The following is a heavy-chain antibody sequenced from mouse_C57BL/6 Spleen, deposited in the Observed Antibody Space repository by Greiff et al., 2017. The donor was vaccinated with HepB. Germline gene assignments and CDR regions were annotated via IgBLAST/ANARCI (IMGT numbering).Heavy chain of an antibody. CDR1: GYAFSSSW. CDR3: AGTFFDY. CDR2: IYPGDGDT. Sequence: VKVVESGPELVKPGASVKISCKASGYAFSSSWMNWVKQRPGKGLEWIGRIYPGDGDTNYNGKFKGKATLTADKSSSTAYMQLSSLTSEDSAVYFCAGTFFDYWGQGTTLTVSS. J-gene: IGHJ2*01. V-gene: IGHV1-82*01. D-gene: IGHD3-3*01.